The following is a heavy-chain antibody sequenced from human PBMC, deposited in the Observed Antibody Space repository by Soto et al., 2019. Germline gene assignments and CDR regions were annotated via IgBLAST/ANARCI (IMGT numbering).Heavy chain of an antibody. CDR2: IYPGDSDT. Sequence: PGESLKISCKGSGYSFTSYWIGWVRQMPGKGLEWMGIIYPGDSDTRYSPSFQGQVTISADKSISTAYLQWSSLKASDTAMYYCAGLATVTSNYYYFYMDVWGKGTTVTVSS. D-gene: IGHD4-17*01. V-gene: IGHV5-51*01. J-gene: IGHJ6*03. CDR3: AGLATVTSNYYYFYMDV. CDR1: GYSFTSYW.